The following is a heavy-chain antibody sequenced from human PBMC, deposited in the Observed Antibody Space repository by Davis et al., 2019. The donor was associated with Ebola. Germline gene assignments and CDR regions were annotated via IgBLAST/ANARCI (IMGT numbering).Heavy chain of an antibody. J-gene: IGHJ4*02. CDR1: GYSFTSYW. CDR2: IYPGDSDT. CDR3: ARLHCTNGVCQYDY. D-gene: IGHD2-8*01. Sequence: GGSLRLSCKGSGYSFTSYWIGWVRQMPGKGLEWMGIIYPGDSDTRYSPSFQGQVTISADKSISTAYLQWSSLKASDTAMYYCARLHCTNGVCQYDYWGQGTLVTVSS. V-gene: IGHV5-51*01.